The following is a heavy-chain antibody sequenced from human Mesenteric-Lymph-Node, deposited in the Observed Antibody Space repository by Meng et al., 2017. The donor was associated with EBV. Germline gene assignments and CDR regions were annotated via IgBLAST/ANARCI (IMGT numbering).Heavy chain of an antibody. V-gene: IGHV2-5*02. D-gene: IGHD4-11*01. CDR3: GHRRYSNYGWFDP. J-gene: IGHJ5*02. Sequence: QITLKESGPTLVKPTXTLTLTXTLSGFSLDTSGVSVGWIRQPPGKALEWLAVIYWDDDKRYNPSLKNRLTVTRDTSKNQVVLTMTNMDPVDTATYYCGHRRYSNYGWFDPWGQGTLVTVSS. CDR2: IYWDDDK. CDR1: GFSLDTSGVS.